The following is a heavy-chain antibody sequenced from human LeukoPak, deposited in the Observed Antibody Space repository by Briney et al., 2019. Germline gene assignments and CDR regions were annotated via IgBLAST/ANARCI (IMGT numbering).Heavy chain of an antibody. D-gene: IGHD5-12*01. CDR2: ISWNSGSI. CDR1: GFTFDDYA. V-gene: IGHV3-9*01. Sequence: GGSLRLSFAASGFTFDDYAMHWVRRAPGKGLEWGSVISWNSGSIGYADSVKGRFTISRDNAKNSLYLQMNSLRAEDTALYYCAKVGGYIGYDYGWFDPWSQGTLVTVSS. J-gene: IGHJ5*02. CDR3: AKVGGYIGYDYGWFDP.